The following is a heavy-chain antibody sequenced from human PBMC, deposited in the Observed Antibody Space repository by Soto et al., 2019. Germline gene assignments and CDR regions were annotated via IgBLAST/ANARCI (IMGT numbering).Heavy chain of an antibody. CDR3: ARGPLRVYYSNQRAPVYYGMDA. V-gene: IGHV1-69*13. J-gene: IGHJ6*02. CDR1: GGTFSSYA. Sequence: ASVKVSCKASGGTFSSYAISWVRQAPRLGLEWMGGIIPIFGTANYAQKFQGRVTITADESTSTAYMELSSLRSEDTAVYYCARGPLRVYYSNQRAPVYYGMDAWGQGTTVTVSS. D-gene: IGHD4-4*01. CDR2: IIPIFGTA.